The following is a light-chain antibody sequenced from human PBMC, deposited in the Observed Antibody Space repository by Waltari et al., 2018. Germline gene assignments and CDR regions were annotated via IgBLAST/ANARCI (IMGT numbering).Light chain of an antibody. J-gene: IGLJ3*02. CDR3: CSYAGSYTWV. Sequence: SALTQHRPVSGSPGQSVPISCTGTTTHLGSYDYVPWYQQHPGKAPKLIILDVTKRPSGVPDRLSGSKSGNTASLTISGLRAEDEAEYYCCSYAGSYTWVFGGGTKLTVV. CDR2: DVT. CDR1: TTHLGSYDY. V-gene: IGLV2-11*01.